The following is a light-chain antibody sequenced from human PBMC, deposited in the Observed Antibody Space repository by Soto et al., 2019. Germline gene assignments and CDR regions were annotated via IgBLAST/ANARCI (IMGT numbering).Light chain of an antibody. V-gene: IGKV3-11*01. CDR3: QQRSNWLLT. CDR1: QTVGSN. CDR2: DAS. Sequence: EIVLTQSPVTLSLSPGQRATLSCRASQTVGSNLAWYQQKPGQAPRLLIYDASNRATGIPARFSGSGSGTDFTLTISSLEPEDFAVYYCQQRSNWLLTFGGGTKVDIK. J-gene: IGKJ4*01.